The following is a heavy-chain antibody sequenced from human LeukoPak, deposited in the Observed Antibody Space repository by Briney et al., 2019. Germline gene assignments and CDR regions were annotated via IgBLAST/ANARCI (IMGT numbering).Heavy chain of an antibody. V-gene: IGHV3-30*04. Sequence: GRSLRLSCAASGFTFSSYAMHWVRQAPGKGLEWVAVISYDGSDKYYADSVKGRFTISRDNAKNSLYLQMNSLRAEDTAVYYCASVHPPRYCSSTSCSDYWGQGTLVTVSS. CDR3: ASVHPPRYCSSTSCSDY. CDR1: GFTFSSYA. D-gene: IGHD2-2*01. J-gene: IGHJ4*02. CDR2: ISYDGSDK.